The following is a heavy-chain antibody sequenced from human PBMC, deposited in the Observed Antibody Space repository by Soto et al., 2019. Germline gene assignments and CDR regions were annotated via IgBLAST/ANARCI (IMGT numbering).Heavy chain of an antibody. V-gene: IGHV6-1*01. CDR2: TYYRSKWIH. Sequence: SQTLSLTCDISGESVSSSSAAWNWIRQSPSRGLEWLGRTYYRSKWIHEYTVSMESRITINPDTSKNQISLHIYSVTAEDTAVYYCAGVVWFRGMDVWGQGTPVTVS. D-gene: IGHD3-16*01. CDR3: AGVVWFRGMDV. J-gene: IGHJ6*02. CDR1: GESVSSSSAA.